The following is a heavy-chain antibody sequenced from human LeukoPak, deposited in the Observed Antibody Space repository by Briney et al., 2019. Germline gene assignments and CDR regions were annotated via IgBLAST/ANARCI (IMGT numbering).Heavy chain of an antibody. D-gene: IGHD3-10*01. V-gene: IGHV3-66*01. J-gene: IGHJ4*02. Sequence: GGSLRLSCAASGFTVSSNYMTWVRQAPGKGLEWVSAIYSGGSTYYADSVKGRFTISRDNSKNTLYLQMNSLRAEDTAVYYCARLLWFGRGSTPFDYWGQGTLVTVSS. CDR1: GFTVSSNY. CDR3: ARLLWFGRGSTPFDY. CDR2: IYSGGST.